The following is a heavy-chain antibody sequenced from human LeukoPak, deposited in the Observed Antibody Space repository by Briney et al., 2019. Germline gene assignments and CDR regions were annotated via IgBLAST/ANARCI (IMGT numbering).Heavy chain of an antibody. V-gene: IGHV4-61*02. Sequence: SETLSLTCTVSGGSISSGSYYWSCIRQPAGKGLEWIGRIYTSGSTNYNPSLKSRVTISVDTSKNQFSLKLSSVTAADTAVYYCARDQGSSSWHTFDYWGQGTLVTVSS. CDR3: ARDQGSSSWHTFDY. CDR1: GGSISSGSYY. CDR2: IYTSGST. D-gene: IGHD6-13*01. J-gene: IGHJ4*02.